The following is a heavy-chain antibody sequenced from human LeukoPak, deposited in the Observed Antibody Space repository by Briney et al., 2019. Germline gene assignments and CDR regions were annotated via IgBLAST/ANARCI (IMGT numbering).Heavy chain of an antibody. J-gene: IGHJ5*02. CDR3: ARGPRNDP. Sequence: ASVKVSCKTSGYPFTTWEINWVRQAAGQGLEWMGWVHPNGGNTAYAQKFQGRVTMARDTSISTAYMELSGLTSDDTAVYFCARGPRNDPWGQGTLVTVSS. V-gene: IGHV1-8*01. CDR1: GYPFTTWE. CDR2: VHPNGGNT. D-gene: IGHD1-14*01.